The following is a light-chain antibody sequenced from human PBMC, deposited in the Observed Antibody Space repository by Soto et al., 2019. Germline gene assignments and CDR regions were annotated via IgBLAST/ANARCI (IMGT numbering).Light chain of an antibody. V-gene: IGLV3-21*02. CDR3: QVWVSNSEWV. CDR1: NIGSRS. Sequence: YELTQPPSVSVAPGQTATLTCGGDNIGSRSVHWYQQRPGQAPVLVVYDDKERPSGIPERFSGSNSGNTATLTITRVEDGDEADYYCQVWVSNSEWVFGGGTKVTVL. CDR2: DDK. J-gene: IGLJ3*02.